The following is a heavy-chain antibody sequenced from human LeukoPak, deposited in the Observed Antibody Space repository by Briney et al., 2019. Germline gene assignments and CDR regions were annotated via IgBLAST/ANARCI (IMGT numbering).Heavy chain of an antibody. J-gene: IGHJ3*02. Sequence: SETLSLTCTVSGDSISTYYWSWIRQPPGKGLEWIAYIDYRGSTTYNPSLRSRVTTSVDTSRNQFSLKLYSVTAADTAVYYCARSRSGYSYDHAAFEIWGQGTMDTVSS. CDR2: IDYRGST. V-gene: IGHV4-59*01. CDR3: ARSRSGYSYDHAAFEI. CDR1: GDSISTYY. D-gene: IGHD5-18*01.